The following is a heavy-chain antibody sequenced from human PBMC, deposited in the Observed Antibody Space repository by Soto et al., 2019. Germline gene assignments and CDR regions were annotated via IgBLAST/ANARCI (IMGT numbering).Heavy chain of an antibody. CDR1: GYTFTSYG. CDR3: ARGFCRSSSCYGAWNWFDP. V-gene: IGHV1-18*01. CDR2: ISTYNGNT. D-gene: IGHD2-2*01. Sequence: ASVKVSCKASGYTFTSYGISWVRQAPGQGLEWMGWISTYNGNTNYAQKLQGRVTMTTDTSTSTAYMELRSLRSDDTAVYYCARGFCRSSSCYGAWNWFDPWGQGTLVTVSS. J-gene: IGHJ5*02.